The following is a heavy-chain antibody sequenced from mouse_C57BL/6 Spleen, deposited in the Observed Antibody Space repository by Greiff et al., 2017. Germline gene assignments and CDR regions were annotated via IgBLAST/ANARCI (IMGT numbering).Heavy chain of an antibody. CDR1: GFTFTDYY. CDR3: AMSYYYGSSAWFAY. CDR2: IRNKANGYTT. J-gene: IGHJ3*01. V-gene: IGHV7-3*01. Sequence: VQLKESGGGLVQPGGSLSLSCAASGFTFTDYYMSWVRQPPGKALEWLGFIRNKANGYTTEYSASVKGRFTISRDNSQSILYLQMNALRAEDSSTYYCAMSYYYGSSAWFAYWGQGTLVTVSA. D-gene: IGHD1-1*01.